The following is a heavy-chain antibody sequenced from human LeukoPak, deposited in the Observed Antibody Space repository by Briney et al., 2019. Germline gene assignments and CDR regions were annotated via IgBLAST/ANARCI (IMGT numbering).Heavy chain of an antibody. CDR2: IIDNGYIT. Sequence: GGSLRLSCAASGFTFSSYAMSWVRQAPGKGLEWVSGIIDNGYITYYANSVRGRFTISRDNSKNTLFLQMNSLRAEDTAVYYCAKLGGQEVHNYYVAVWGKGTMVAVSS. J-gene: IGHJ6*03. V-gene: IGHV3-23*01. CDR3: AKLGGQEVHNYYVAV. CDR1: GFTFSSYA. D-gene: IGHD3-16*01.